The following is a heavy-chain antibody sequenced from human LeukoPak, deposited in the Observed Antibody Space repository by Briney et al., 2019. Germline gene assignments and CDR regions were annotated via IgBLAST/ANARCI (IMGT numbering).Heavy chain of an antibody. J-gene: IGHJ4*02. CDR3: AKGRRDGHNFDFDY. CDR2: ISYDGGKK. Sequence: GGSLRLSCAASGFTFSSHDMHWVRQAPGKGLEWVAIISYDGGKKDYADSVKGRFTISRDNSKNTLYLQMNSLRAEDTAAYYCAKGRRDGHNFDFDYWGQGTLVTVSS. D-gene: IGHD5-24*01. CDR1: GFTFSSHD. V-gene: IGHV3-30*18.